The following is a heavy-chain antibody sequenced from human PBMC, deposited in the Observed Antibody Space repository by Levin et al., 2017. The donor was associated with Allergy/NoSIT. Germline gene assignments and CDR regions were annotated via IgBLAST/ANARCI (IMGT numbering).Heavy chain of an antibody. J-gene: IGHJ4*02. D-gene: IGHD6-13*01. CDR1: GFTFSNYP. CDR3: ARHLLAAGREYDY. Sequence: GESLKISCTASGFTFSNYPMSWVRQTPGKGLEWISAIGASSGTTYYTDSVKGRFTISKDYSNNILYLEMNSLRAEETAVYYCARHLLAAGREYDYWGQGALVTVSS. CDR2: IGASSGTT. V-gene: IGHV3-23*01.